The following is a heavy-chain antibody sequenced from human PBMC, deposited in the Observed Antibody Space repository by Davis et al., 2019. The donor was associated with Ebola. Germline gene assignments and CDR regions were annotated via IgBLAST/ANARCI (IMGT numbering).Heavy chain of an antibody. V-gene: IGHV3-7*03. CDR3: ARAHEVQGDLFAFDI. J-gene: IGHJ3*02. Sequence: PGGSLRLSCAASGFTFSSYWMSWVRQAPGKGLEWVANIKQDGSEKYYVDSVKGRFTISRDNAKNSLYLQMNSLRAEDTAVYYCARAHEVQGDLFAFDIWGQGTMVTVSS. D-gene: IGHD3-10*01. CDR1: GFTFSSYW. CDR2: IKQDGSEK.